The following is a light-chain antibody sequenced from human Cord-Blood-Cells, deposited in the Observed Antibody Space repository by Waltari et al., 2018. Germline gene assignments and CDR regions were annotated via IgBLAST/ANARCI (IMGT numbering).Light chain of an antibody. CDR1: PSVLYSSNNKNY. CDR3: QQYYSTLWT. V-gene: IGKV4-1*01. CDR2: WAS. Sequence: DIVMTQSPVAMSVSLGERSTINSQSCPSVLYSSNNKNYLAWYQQKPGQPPNLLIYWASTRESGVPDRFSGSGSGTDFTLTISSLQAEDVAVYYCQQYYSTLWTFGQGTKVEIK. J-gene: IGKJ1*01.